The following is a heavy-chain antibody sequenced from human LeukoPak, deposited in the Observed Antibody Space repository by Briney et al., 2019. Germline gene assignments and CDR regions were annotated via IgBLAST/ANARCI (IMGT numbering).Heavy chain of an antibody. V-gene: IGHV4-34*01. J-gene: IGHJ4*02. CDR3: ARSHYYDSSGSGY. Sequence: SETLSLTCAVYGGSFSGYYWSWIRQPPGKGLEWIGEINHSGSTNYNPSLKSRVTISVDTSKNQFSLKLSSVTAADTAVYYCARSHYYDSSGSGYWGQGTLVTVSS. D-gene: IGHD3-22*01. CDR1: GGSFSGYY. CDR2: INHSGST.